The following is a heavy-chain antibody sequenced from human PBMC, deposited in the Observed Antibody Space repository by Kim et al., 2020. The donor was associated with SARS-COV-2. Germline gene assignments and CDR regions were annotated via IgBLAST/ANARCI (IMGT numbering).Heavy chain of an antibody. Sequence: SETLSLTCTVSGGSIRNNNYYWGWIRQPPGKGLEWMGGVHYGWTTYSKPSLTRRLTISIDTSKNQFSLQLTSVTAADTAVYYCARLSVYWYFDLWGRGTPVTVSS. CDR2: VHYGWTT. J-gene: IGHJ2*01. CDR3: ARLSVYWYFDL. CDR1: GGSIRNNNYY. V-gene: IGHV4-39*07. D-gene: IGHD1-26*01.